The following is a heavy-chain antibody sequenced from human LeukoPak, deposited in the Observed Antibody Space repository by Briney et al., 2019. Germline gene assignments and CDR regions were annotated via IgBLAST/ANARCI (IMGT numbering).Heavy chain of an antibody. J-gene: IGHJ4*02. Sequence: SETLSLTCTVSGGSISSYYWSWIRQPPGKGLEWIGYIYYSGSTNYNPSLKSRVTISVDTSKNQFSLSLSSVTSADTAVYYCAKAAKYYFGSDTYYYFDYWGQGILVTVSS. CDR2: IYYSGST. D-gene: IGHD3-10*01. CDR3: AKAAKYYFGSDTYYYFDY. CDR1: GGSISSYY. V-gene: IGHV4-59*01.